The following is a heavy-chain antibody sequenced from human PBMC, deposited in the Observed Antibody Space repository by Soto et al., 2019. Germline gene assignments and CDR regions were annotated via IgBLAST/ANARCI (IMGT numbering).Heavy chain of an antibody. D-gene: IGHD3-9*01. CDR3: ATTLYDILTGYYTTGMDV. CDR1: GGTFSSYA. V-gene: IGHV1-69*01. J-gene: IGHJ6*02. CDR2: IIPIFGTA. Sequence: QVQLVQSGAEVKKPGSSVKVSCKASGGTFSSYAISWVRQAPGQGLEWMGGIIPIFGTANYAQKFQGRVTITADESTSTSYMELSSLRSEDTAVYYCATTLYDILTGYYTTGMDVCGQGTTVTVSS.